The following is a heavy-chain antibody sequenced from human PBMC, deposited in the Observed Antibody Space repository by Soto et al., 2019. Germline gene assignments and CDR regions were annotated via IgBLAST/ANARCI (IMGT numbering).Heavy chain of an antibody. V-gene: IGHV3-30*18. CDR3: AKTSFPYYDYVWGSYRYTYYFDY. CDR2: ISYDGSNK. Sequence: QVQLVESGGGVVQPGRSLRLSCAASGFTFSSYGMHWVRQAPGKGLEWVAVISYDGSNKYYADSVKGRFTISRDNSKNPLYLQMNSLRAEDTAVYYCAKTSFPYYDYVWGSYRYTYYFDYWGQGTLVTVSS. J-gene: IGHJ4*02. D-gene: IGHD3-16*02. CDR1: GFTFSSYG.